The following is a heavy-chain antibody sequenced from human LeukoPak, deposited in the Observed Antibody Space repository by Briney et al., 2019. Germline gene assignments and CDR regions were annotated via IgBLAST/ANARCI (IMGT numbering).Heavy chain of an antibody. CDR2: ISSSSSYI. J-gene: IGHJ6*03. CDR1: GFTFSSYS. Sequence: PGGSLRLSCAASGFTFSSYSMNWVRQAPGKGLEWVSSISSSSSYIYYADSVRGRFTISRDNAKNSLYLQMNSLRAEDTAVYYCASALFYGDYVADYMDVWGKGTTVTISS. V-gene: IGHV3-21*01. CDR3: ASALFYGDYVADYMDV. D-gene: IGHD4-17*01.